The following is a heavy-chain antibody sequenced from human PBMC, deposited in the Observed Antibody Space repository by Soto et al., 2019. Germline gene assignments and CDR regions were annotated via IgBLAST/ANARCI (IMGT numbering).Heavy chain of an antibody. CDR1: GGSISSYY. D-gene: IGHD2-2*01. J-gene: IGHJ6*03. Sequence: PSETLSLTCTVSGGSISSYYWSWIRQPPGKGLEWIGHIYYSGSTNYNPSLKSRVTISVDTSKNQFSPKLSSVTAADTAVYYCARGIVVVSYYYYMDVWGKGTTVTVSS. V-gene: IGHV4-59*01. CDR2: IYYSGST. CDR3: ARGIVVVSYYYYMDV.